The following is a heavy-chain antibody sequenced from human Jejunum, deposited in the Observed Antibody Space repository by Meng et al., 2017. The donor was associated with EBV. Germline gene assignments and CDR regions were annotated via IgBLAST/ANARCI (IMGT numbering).Heavy chain of an antibody. V-gene: IGHV3-74*01. D-gene: IGHD3-10*01. J-gene: IGHJ4*02. CDR2: INHEGSFT. CDR3: ARDLGSGNYYGY. CDR1: GFIFSSSW. Sequence: ALLVECGGGLVQPGGSLRVSCTASGFIFSSSWMHWVRQAPGKGMVWVSHINHEGSFTNYADSVKGRFTISRDDAKNTLYLQMNSLRAEDTAVYYCARDLGSGNYYGYWGQGTLVTVSS.